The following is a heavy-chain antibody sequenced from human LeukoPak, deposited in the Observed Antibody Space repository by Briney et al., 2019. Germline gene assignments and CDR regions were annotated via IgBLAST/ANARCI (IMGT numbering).Heavy chain of an antibody. CDR3: ERDNHITRLRGAHDY. CDR2: ISSSSSTI. V-gene: IGHV3-48*02. J-gene: IGHJ4*02. Sequence: GGSLRLSCAASGFTFSSYSMNWVRQAPGKGLVWVSYISSSSSTIYYADSVKGRFTISRDNAKNSLYLQMHSLRQEDTAVYYYERDNHITRLRGAHDYWGQGTLVTVSS. CDR1: GFTFSSYS. D-gene: IGHD3-10*01.